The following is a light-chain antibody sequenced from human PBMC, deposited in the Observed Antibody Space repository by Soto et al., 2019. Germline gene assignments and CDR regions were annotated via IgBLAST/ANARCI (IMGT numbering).Light chain of an antibody. CDR3: SSYAGRNSLGV. V-gene: IGLV2-8*01. CDR2: EVN. Sequence: QSALTQPPSASGSPGQSVTISCTGTSSDVGGYNYVSWYQHHPGKAPKLMIYEVNKRPSGVSDRFSGSKSGNTASLTVSGLQAEDEADYYCSSYAGRNSLGVFGGGTKVTVL. CDR1: SSDVGGYNY. J-gene: IGLJ2*01.